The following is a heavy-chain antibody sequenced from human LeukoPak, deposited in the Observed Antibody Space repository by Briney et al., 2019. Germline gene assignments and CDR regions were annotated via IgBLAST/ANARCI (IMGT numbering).Heavy chain of an antibody. D-gene: IGHD5-12*01. CDR3: ARSLATYDRFDP. J-gene: IGHJ5*02. CDR1: GSTFSSYS. CDR2: ISSSSSYI. V-gene: IGHV3-21*01. Sequence: RGSLRLSCAASGSTFSSYSMNWVRQAPGKGLEWVSSISSSSSYIYYADSVKGRFTISRDNAKNSLYLQMNSLRAEDTAVYYCARSLATYDRFDPWGQGTLVTVSS.